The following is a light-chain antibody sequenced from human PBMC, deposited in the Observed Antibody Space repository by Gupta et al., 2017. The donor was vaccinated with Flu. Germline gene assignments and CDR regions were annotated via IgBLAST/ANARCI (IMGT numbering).Light chain of an antibody. CDR3: QQSYGTLWT. J-gene: IGKJ1*01. V-gene: IGKV1-39*01. Sequence: DIQMTQSPSSLSASVGDRVTITCRASQSISSYLNWYQQKPGKAPRLLIYAASGLQSGVPSRFSGSESGTDFTLTISDLQPEDFATYYCQQSYGTLWTFGQGTKVEIK. CDR2: AAS. CDR1: QSISSY.